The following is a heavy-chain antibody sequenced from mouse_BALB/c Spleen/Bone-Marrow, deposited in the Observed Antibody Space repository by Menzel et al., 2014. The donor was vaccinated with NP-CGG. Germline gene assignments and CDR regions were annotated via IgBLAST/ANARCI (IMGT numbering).Heavy chain of an antibody. J-gene: IGHJ3*01. CDR1: GFNIKDTY. CDR2: IDPANGNT. V-gene: IGHV14-3*02. D-gene: IGHD2-4*01. Sequence: EVQLQQSGAELVKPGASVKLSCTASGFNIKDTYMHWVKQRPEQGLEWIGRIDPANGNTKYDPKFQGKATITADTSSNTAYLQLSSLTSEDAAVYYCAVYDYEGFAYWGQGTLVTDSA. CDR3: AVYDYEGFAY.